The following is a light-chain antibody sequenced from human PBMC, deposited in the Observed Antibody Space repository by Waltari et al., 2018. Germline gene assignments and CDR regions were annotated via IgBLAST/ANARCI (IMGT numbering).Light chain of an antibody. Sequence: QSVLTQPPSASGTPGQSVTISCSGSLSTIGANFVYWYQQVPGTAPKILIYRNEQRPSGVPDRFSASKSGSSASLAISGLRSEDEADYFCAAWDDSLGGHFVFGTGTKVIV. CDR2: RNE. CDR3: AAWDDSLGGHFV. J-gene: IGLJ1*01. V-gene: IGLV1-47*01. CDR1: LSTIGANF.